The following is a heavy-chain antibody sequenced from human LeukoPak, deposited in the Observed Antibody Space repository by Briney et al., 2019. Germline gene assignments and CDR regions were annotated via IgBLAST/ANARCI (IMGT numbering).Heavy chain of an antibody. J-gene: IGHJ4*02. V-gene: IGHV3-33*01. Sequence: GALRLSCAASGFTFSSYGMHWVRQAPGKGLEWVAVIWYDGSNKYYADSVKGRFTISRDNSKNTLYLQMNSLRAEDTAVYYCATSTLYDFWSGYLFDYWGQGTLVTVSS. D-gene: IGHD3-3*01. CDR1: GFTFSSYG. CDR3: ATSTLYDFWSGYLFDY. CDR2: IWYDGSNK.